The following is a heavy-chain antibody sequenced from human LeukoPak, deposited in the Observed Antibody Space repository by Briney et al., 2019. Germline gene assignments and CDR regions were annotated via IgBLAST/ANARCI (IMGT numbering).Heavy chain of an antibody. Sequence: PERSLKLSCAASGFTFSLYGMHWVRQAPGKGLEWVAVIWNDGSNNYYADSVKGRFTISRDNSKNTLYLQMNSLRAEDTAVYYCAKDAQRGFDYSNSLEYWGQGTLVTVSS. V-gene: IGHV3-33*06. CDR1: GFTFSLYG. CDR2: IWNDGSNN. CDR3: AKDAQRGFDYSNSLEY. D-gene: IGHD4-11*01. J-gene: IGHJ4*02.